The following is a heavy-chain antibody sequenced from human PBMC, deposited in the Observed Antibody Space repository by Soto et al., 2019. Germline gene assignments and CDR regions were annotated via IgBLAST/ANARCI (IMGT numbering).Heavy chain of an antibody. V-gene: IGHV1-69*13. CDR3: ARDRRGFSSWCEVWFDP. D-gene: IGHD6-13*01. Sequence: SVKVSCKASGGTFSSYAISWVRQAPGQGLEWMGGIIPIFGTANYAQKFQGRVTITADESTSTAYMELSSLRSEDTAVYYCARDRRGFSSWCEVWFDPWGQGTLVTVSS. J-gene: IGHJ5*02. CDR1: GGTFSSYA. CDR2: IIPIFGTA.